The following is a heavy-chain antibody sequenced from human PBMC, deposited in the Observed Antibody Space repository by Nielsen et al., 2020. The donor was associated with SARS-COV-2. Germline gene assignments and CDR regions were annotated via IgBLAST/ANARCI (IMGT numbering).Heavy chain of an antibody. V-gene: IGHV4-59*01. CDR3: ARVRLRGTTMVRGFDV. J-gene: IGHJ3*01. D-gene: IGHD3-10*01. CDR2: VSYSGST. Sequence: SETLSLTCSVSGGSINSYHWTWIRQPPGKALEWIGGVSYSGSTNYNPSLKSRVTMSVDTSTNQFSLNVTSLTAADTAVYSCARVRLRGTTMVRGFDVWGQGTLVTVSS. CDR1: GGSINSYH.